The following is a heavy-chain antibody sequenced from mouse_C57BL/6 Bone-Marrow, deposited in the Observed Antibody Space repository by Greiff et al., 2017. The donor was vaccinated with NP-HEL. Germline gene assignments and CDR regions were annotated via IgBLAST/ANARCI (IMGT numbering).Heavy chain of an antibody. Sequence: LVESGPELVKPGASVKISCKASGYSFTDYNMNWVKQSNGKSLEWIGVINPNYGTTSYNQKFKGKATLTVDQSSSTAYMQLNSLTSEDSAVYYCAREKGGYGSSLYWYFDVWGTGTTVTVSS. D-gene: IGHD1-1*01. CDR1: GYSFTDYN. CDR3: AREKGGYGSSLYWYFDV. V-gene: IGHV1-39*01. J-gene: IGHJ1*03. CDR2: INPNYGTT.